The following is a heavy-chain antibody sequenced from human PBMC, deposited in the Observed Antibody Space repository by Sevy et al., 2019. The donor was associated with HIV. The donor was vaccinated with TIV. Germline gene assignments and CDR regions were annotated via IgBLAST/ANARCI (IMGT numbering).Heavy chain of an antibody. V-gene: IGHV3-23*01. Sequence: GSLRLSCTASGFTFNTYAMSWVRRAPGKGLEWVSAIGSGGTTYYVDSVKGRFTISRDNSKTTLYLQMNSLRVDDTAVYYCAKNLRGKYLEGYFDYWGQGILVTVSS. J-gene: IGHJ4*02. CDR3: AKNLRGKYLEGYFDY. CDR1: GFTFNTYA. D-gene: IGHD1-20*01. CDR2: IGSGGTT.